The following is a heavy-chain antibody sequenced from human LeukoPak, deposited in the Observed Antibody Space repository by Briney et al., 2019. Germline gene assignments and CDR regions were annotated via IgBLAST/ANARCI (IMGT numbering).Heavy chain of an antibody. CDR1: GFTFSSYW. J-gene: IGHJ4*01. V-gene: IGHV3-74*03. CDR2: IKSDGSST. D-gene: IGHD6-13*01. Sequence: GGSLRLSCAASGFTFSSYWMHWVRQAPGKGLVWVSCIKSDGSSTTYADSVKGRFTISRDNAKNTLHLQMNSLRAEDTAVYYCVRDSSSWYYDYWGQGTLVTVPS. CDR3: VRDSSSWYYDY.